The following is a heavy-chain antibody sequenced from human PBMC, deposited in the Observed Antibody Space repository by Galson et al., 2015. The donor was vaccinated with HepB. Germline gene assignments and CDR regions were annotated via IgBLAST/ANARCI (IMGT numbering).Heavy chain of an antibody. CDR1: GFTVSSNY. V-gene: IGHV3-53*01. J-gene: IGHJ6*03. CDR3: ARNHYYYYMDV. Sequence: SLRLSCAASGFTVSSNYMSWVRQAPGKGLEWVSVIYSGGSTYYADSVKGRFTISRDNSKNTLYLQMNSLRAEDTAVYYCARNHYYYYMDVWGKGTTVTVSS. CDR2: IYSGGST.